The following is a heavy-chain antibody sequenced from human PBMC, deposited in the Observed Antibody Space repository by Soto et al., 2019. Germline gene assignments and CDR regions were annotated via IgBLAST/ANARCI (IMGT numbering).Heavy chain of an antibody. V-gene: IGHV3-23*01. J-gene: IGHJ4*01. CDR2: ISGSGGST. Sequence: GSLRLSCAASGFTFSSYAMSWVRQAPGKGLEWVSAISGSGGSTYYADSVKGRFTISRDNSKNTLYLQMNSLRAEDTAVYYCAKDRTNSRYSDYWGHGTLVTVSS. CDR3: AKDRTNSRYSDY. CDR1: GFTFSSYA. D-gene: IGHD2-21*01.